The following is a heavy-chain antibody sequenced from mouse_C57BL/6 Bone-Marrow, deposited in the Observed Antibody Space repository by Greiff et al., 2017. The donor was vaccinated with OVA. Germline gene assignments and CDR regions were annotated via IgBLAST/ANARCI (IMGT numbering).Heavy chain of an antibody. V-gene: IGHV1-62-2*01. D-gene: IGHD2-5*01. CDR1: GYTFTEYT. CDR3: ARHEGEELYSNYWYFDV. J-gene: IGHJ1*03. CDR2: FYPGSGSI. Sequence: QVQLQQSGAELVKPGASVKLSCKASGYTFTEYTIHWVKQRSGQGLEWIGWFYPGSGSIKYNEKFKDKATLTADKSSSTVYMELSRLTSEDSAVYFCARHEGEELYSNYWYFDVWGTGTTVTVSS.